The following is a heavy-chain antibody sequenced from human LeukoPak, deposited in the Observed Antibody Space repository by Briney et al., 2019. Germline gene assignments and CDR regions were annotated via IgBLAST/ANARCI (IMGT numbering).Heavy chain of an antibody. CDR2: FCVSGGCT. CDR1: GFIYNRYA. Sequence: GGSQSLLCGASGFIYNRYAVLWLREAPGKGLECVSAFCVSGGCTYYADSVKGRFTISKDTSKNTLYLQMNSLRAEDTAVYYCAKDQYCTNGVCWYWYFDLWGRGTLVTVSS. CDR3: AKDQYCTNGVCWYWYFDL. J-gene: IGHJ2*01. V-gene: IGHV3-23*01. D-gene: IGHD2-8*01.